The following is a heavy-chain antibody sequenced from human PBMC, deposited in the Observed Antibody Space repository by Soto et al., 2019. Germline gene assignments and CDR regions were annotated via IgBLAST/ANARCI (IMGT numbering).Heavy chain of an antibody. CDR2: IIPIFGTA. CDR3: ARDEHYGDYDEYGMDG. Sequence: QVQLVQSGAEVKKPGSSVKVSCKASGGTFSSYAISWVRQAPGQGLEWMGGIIPIFGTANYAQKFQGRVTITXDEXTXIAYMELSSLRSEDTAVYYCARDEHYGDYDEYGMDGWGQGTTVTVSS. V-gene: IGHV1-69*05. CDR1: GGTFSSYA. J-gene: IGHJ6*02. D-gene: IGHD4-17*01.